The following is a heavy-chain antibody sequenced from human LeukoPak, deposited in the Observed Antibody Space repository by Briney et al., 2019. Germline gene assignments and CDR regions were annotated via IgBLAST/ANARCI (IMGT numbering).Heavy chain of an antibody. Sequence: PSETLSLTCTVSGRSISSYYWGWVRQPPRKGLEWIGRIYTTGTTHYNPSLKSRVTMSVDTSTNQFSLNLRSMTAADTAVYYCGRQGYTASYYFLDYWSQGTLVTVS. CDR2: IYTTGTT. CDR3: GRQGYTASYYFLDY. J-gene: IGHJ4*02. CDR1: GRSISSYY. V-gene: IGHV4-4*07. D-gene: IGHD1-26*01.